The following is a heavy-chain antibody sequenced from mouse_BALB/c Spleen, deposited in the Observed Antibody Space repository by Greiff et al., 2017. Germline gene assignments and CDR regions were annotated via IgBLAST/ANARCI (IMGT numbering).Heavy chain of an antibody. CDR3: ARSGDGYYAMDD. CDR1: GFTFSSFG. J-gene: IGHJ4*01. Sequence: EVMLVESGGGLVQPGGSRKLSCAASGFTFSSFGMHWVRQAPEKGLEWVAYISSGSSTIYYADTVKGRFTISRDNPKNTLFLQMTSLRSEDTAMYYCARSGDGYYAMDDWGKGTSVTVAS. CDR2: ISSGSSTI. D-gene: IGHD2-3*01. V-gene: IGHV5-17*02.